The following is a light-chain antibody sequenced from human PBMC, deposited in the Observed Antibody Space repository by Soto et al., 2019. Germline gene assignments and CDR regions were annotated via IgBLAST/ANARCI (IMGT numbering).Light chain of an antibody. V-gene: IGLV2-23*01. CDR2: EGG. Sequence: QSLLTQPASVSGSPGQSIARSCTGTSSDVGTYNLVSWYQQHPGKAPKLLISEGGKRPSGVSDRFSGSKSGNTASLTISGLQAEDEADYYCCSFAAGNTCVFGTGTKVTVL. CDR1: SSDVGTYNL. J-gene: IGLJ1*01. CDR3: CSFAAGNTCV.